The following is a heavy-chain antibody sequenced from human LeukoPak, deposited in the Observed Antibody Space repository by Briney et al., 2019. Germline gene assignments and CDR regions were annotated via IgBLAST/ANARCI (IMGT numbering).Heavy chain of an antibody. CDR1: GFTFSDYY. J-gene: IGHJ4*02. D-gene: IGHD3-3*01. CDR3: AKHGYDFWSGYSSYFDY. Sequence: GGSLRLSCAASGFTFSDYYMSWIRQAPGKGLEWVSYISSSGSTIYYADSVRGRFTISRDNSKNTLYLQMNSLRAEDTAVYYCAKHGYDFWSGYSSYFDYWGQGTLVTVSS. V-gene: IGHV3-11*01. CDR2: ISSSGSTI.